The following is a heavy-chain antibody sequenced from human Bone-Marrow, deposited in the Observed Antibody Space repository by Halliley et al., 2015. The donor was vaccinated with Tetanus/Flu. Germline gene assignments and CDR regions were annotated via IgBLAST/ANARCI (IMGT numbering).Heavy chain of an antibody. CDR2: INHSGTT. D-gene: IGHD3-16*01. J-gene: IGHJ5*02. V-gene: IGHV4-34*01. CDR3: ARGRARGVTFYFNLGTSGGWFDP. CDR1: GGSFSGYY. Sequence: TLSLTCAVYGGSFSGYYWNWIRQPPGKGLEWIGEINHSGTTNSNPSLTSRVTISVDTSKNQVSLNLRSVTAADTAMYYCARGRARGVTFYFNLGTSGGWFDPWGQGALVTVSS.